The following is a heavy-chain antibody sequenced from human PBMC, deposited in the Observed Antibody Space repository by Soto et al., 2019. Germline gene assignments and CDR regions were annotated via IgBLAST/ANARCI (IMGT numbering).Heavy chain of an antibody. CDR1: GGSISSSSYY. J-gene: IGHJ4*02. Sequence: SETLSLTCTVSGGSISSSSYYWGWIRQPPGKGLEWIGSIYYSGSTYYNPSLKSRVTISVDTSTNQLSLKVTSVTAADTAVYFCARKPGTAVAGIRSYYFDYWGQGSLVTVSS. CDR3: ARKPGTAVAGIRSYYFDY. CDR2: IYYSGST. D-gene: IGHD6-19*01. V-gene: IGHV4-39*01.